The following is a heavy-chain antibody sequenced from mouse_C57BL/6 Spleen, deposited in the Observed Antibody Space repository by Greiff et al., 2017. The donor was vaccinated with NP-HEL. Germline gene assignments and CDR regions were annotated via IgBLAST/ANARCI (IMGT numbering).Heavy chain of an antibody. CDR3: ARGIYYGSSYVGY. J-gene: IGHJ2*01. CDR1: GFNIKNTY. Sequence: EVQLQESVAELVRPGASVKLSCTASGFNIKNTYMHWVKQRPEQGLEWIGRIDPANGNTKNAPKFQGKATITADTSSNTAYLQLSSLTSEDTAIYYCARGIYYGSSYVGYWGQGTTLTVSS. V-gene: IGHV14-3*01. CDR2: IDPANGNT. D-gene: IGHD1-1*01.